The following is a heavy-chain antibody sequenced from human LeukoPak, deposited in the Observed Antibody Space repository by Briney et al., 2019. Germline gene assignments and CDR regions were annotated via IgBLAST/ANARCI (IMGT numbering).Heavy chain of an antibody. V-gene: IGHV3-23*01. J-gene: IGHJ4*02. D-gene: IGHD3-22*01. CDR1: GFTVSSNY. CDR2: ISGSGGST. Sequence: PGGSLRLSCAASGFTVSSNYMSWVRQAPGKGLEWVSVISGSGGSTYYADSVKGRFTTSRDNSKNTLYLQMNSLRAEDTAVYYCAREDSSGYGDYWGQGTLVTVSS. CDR3: AREDSSGYGDY.